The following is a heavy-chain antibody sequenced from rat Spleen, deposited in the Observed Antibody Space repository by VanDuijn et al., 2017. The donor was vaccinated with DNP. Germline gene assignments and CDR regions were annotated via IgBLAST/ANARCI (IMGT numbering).Heavy chain of an antibody. D-gene: IGHD5-1*01. V-gene: IGHV2S1*01. J-gene: IGHJ2*01. CDR2: IQSGGST. CDR1: GFSLTSYH. Sequence: QVQLKESGPGLVQPSQTLSLTCTVSGFSLTSYHVHWVRQPPGKGLEWMGRIQSGGSTYYNSALKSRLSISRDTSKSQVFLKMNSLQTEDTAIYYCTRDLNWGGFFDYWGQGVMVTVSS. CDR3: TRDLNWGGFFDY.